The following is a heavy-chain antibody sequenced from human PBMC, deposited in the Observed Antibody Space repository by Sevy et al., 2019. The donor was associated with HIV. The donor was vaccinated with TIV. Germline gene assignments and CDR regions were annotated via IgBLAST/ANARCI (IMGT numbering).Heavy chain of an antibody. CDR2: ITYDGRNNK. CDR3: ARDRGEILSSAFDY. CDR1: GFSFSDYR. J-gene: IGHJ4*02. Sequence: GGSLRLSCAASGFSFSDYRMHWVRQAPRKGLEWVAVITYDGRNNKYNADSVKGRFTISRDNSKNTLYLQMNSLRAEDTAIYYCARDRGEILSSAFDYWGQGTLVTVSS. D-gene: IGHD3-16*01. V-gene: IGHV3-30*03.